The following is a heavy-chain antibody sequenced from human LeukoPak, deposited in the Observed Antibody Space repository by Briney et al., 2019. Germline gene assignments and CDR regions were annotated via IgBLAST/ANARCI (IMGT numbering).Heavy chain of an antibody. CDR2: IIPIFGTA. CDR1: GGTFSSYA. J-gene: IGHJ4*02. Sequence: SVTVSFKASGGTFSSYAISWVRQAPGQGLEWMGGIIPIFGTANYAQKFQGRVTITADESTSTAYMELSSLRSEDTAVYYCAVETYYYGSGSYSIDYWGQGTLVTVSS. CDR3: AVETYYYGSGSYSIDY. D-gene: IGHD3-10*01. V-gene: IGHV1-69*13.